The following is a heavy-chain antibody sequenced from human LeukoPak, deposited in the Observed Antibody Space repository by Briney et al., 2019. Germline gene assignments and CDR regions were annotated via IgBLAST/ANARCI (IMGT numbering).Heavy chain of an antibody. CDR2: ISAYNGNT. J-gene: IGHJ4*02. Sequence: ASVKVSCKASGYTFSSYGISWVRQAPGQGLEWMGWISAYNGNTYYAQNLQGRVTMTTDTSTSTAYMELGSLRSDDTAVYYCARHETGPYFDYWGQGTLVTVSS. D-gene: IGHD1-1*01. V-gene: IGHV1-18*01. CDR1: GYTFSSYG. CDR3: ARHETGPYFDY.